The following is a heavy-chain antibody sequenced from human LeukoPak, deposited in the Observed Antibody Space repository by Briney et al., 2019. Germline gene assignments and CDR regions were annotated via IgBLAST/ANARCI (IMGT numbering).Heavy chain of an antibody. V-gene: IGHV1-2*02. D-gene: IGHD3-10*01. CDR2: INPNSGGT. CDR3: ARGSDYLGSFDP. Sequence: ASVKVSCKASGYTFTSYYMHWVRQAPGQGLEWMGWINPNSGGTNYAQKFQGRVTMTRDTSISTAYMELSRLRSDDTAVYYCARGSDYLGSFDPWGQGTLVTVSS. J-gene: IGHJ5*02. CDR1: GYTFTSYY.